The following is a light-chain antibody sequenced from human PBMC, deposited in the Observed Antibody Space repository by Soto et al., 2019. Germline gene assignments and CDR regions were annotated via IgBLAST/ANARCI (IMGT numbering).Light chain of an antibody. Sequence: EIVLTQSPATLSLSPGERATLSCRASLSLSSYFAWYQHKPGQAPRLLIYDASNRATGIPARFSGSGSGTDFTLTISSLDPEDFAVYYCLQRNNWQYTFGLGTKLEIK. J-gene: IGKJ2*01. CDR1: LSLSSY. CDR2: DAS. V-gene: IGKV3-11*01. CDR3: LQRNNWQYT.